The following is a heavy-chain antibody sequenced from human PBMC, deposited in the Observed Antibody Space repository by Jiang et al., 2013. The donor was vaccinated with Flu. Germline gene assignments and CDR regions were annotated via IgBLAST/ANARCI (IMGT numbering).Heavy chain of an antibody. Sequence: VQLLESGGGVVQPGRSLRLSCAASGFTFSSYGMHWVRQAPGKGLEWVAVIWYDGSNKYYADSVKGRFTISRDNSKNTLYLQMNSLRAEDTAVYYCARDRTVTTNYFDYWGQGTLVTVSS. D-gene: IGHD4-17*01. V-gene: IGHV3-33*01. CDR2: IWYDGSNK. CDR1: GFTFSSYG. CDR3: ARDRTVTTNYFDY. J-gene: IGHJ4*02.